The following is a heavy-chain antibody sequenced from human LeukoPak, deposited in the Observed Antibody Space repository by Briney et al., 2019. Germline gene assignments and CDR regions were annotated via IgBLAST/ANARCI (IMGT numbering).Heavy chain of an antibody. CDR1: GGSFSGYY. CDR2: INHSGST. J-gene: IGHJ6*03. V-gene: IGHV4-34*01. CDR3: ARHVRWQAVPNSPGEPKAGPHYYYYMDV. D-gene: IGHD3-10*01. Sequence: SETLSLTCAVYGGSFSGYYWSWIRQPPGKGLEWIGEINHSGSTNYNPSLKSRVTISVDTSKNQFSLKLSSVTAADTAVYYCARHVRWQAVPNSPGEPKAGPHYYYYMDVWGKGTTVTVSS.